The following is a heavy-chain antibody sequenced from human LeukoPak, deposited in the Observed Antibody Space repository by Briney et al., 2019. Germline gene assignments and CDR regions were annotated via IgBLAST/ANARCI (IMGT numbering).Heavy chain of an antibody. D-gene: IGHD6-19*01. CDR3: ARATRMYSSGWTSGEFDY. Sequence: GGSLRLSCAASGFTFSSYAMHWVRQAPGKGLEGVAVISYDGSNKYYADSVKGRFTISRDNSKNTLYLQMTRLRGEDTAVYYCARATRMYSSGWTSGEFDYWGQGTLVTVSS. CDR1: GFTFSSYA. CDR2: ISYDGSNK. V-gene: IGHV3-30-3*01. J-gene: IGHJ4*02.